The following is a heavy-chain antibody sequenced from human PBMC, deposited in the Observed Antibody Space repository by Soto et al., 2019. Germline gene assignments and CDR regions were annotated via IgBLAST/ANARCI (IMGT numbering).Heavy chain of an antibody. CDR2: IKQDGSEK. V-gene: IGHV3-7*01. J-gene: IGHJ6*02. Sequence: GGSLRLSCAASGFTFSSYWMSWARQAPGKGLEWVANIKQDGSEKYYVDSVKGRFTISRDNAKNSLYLQMNSLRAEDTAVYYCARDSGSSWPYYYYYYGMDVWGQGT. CDR1: GFTFSSYW. D-gene: IGHD6-13*01. CDR3: ARDSGSSWPYYYYYYGMDV.